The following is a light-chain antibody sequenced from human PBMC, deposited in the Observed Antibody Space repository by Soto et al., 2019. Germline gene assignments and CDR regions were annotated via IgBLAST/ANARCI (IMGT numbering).Light chain of an antibody. J-gene: IGLJ3*02. V-gene: IGLV2-14*01. CDR2: EVN. CDR3: SSYTTIGTWV. CDR1: SSDVGDRNY. Sequence: QSALTQPASVSGSPGQSITISCTGTSSDVGDRNYVSWYQQHPGKAPKLMIYEVNNRPSGVSNRFSGSKSGNTASLTISGLQAEDEADYYGSSYTTIGTWVFGGGTKLTVL.